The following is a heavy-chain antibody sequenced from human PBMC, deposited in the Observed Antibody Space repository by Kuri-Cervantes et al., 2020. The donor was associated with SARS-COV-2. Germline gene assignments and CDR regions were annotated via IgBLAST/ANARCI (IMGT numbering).Heavy chain of an antibody. CDR2: INPSGGST. J-gene: IGHJ6*03. CDR3: ARDWPYYYYYMDV. CDR1: GYTFTSYY. V-gene: IGHV1-46*01. Sequence: ASVKVSCKASGYTFTSYYMHWVRQAPGQGLEWMGIINPSGGSTSYAQKFQGRVTITADESTSTAYMELSSLRAEDTAVYYCARDWPYYYYYMDVWGKGTTVTVSS.